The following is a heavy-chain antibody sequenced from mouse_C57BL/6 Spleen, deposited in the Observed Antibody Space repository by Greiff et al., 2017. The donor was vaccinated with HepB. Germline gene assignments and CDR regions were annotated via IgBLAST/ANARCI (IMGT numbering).Heavy chain of an antibody. D-gene: IGHD1-1*01. Sequence: VQLKESGPELVKPGASVKISCKASGYSFTGYYMNWVKQSPEKSLEWIGEINPSTGGTTYNQKFKAKATLTVDKSSSTAYMQLKSLTSEDSAVYYCASLSYGSSFYFDYWGQGTTLTVSS. CDR2: INPSTGGT. J-gene: IGHJ2*01. V-gene: IGHV1-42*01. CDR3: ASLSYGSSFYFDY. CDR1: GYSFTGYY.